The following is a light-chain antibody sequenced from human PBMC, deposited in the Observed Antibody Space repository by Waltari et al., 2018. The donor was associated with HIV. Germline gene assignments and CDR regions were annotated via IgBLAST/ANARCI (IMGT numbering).Light chain of an antibody. J-gene: IGLJ2*01. CDR2: EVS. V-gene: IGLV2-23*02. CDR3: CSYAGSSTLI. Sequence: QSALTQPAPVSGSPGQSIPIPCTGTSSDVGRYNLVPWYQQNPDKAPKLMIYEVSKRPSGVSNRFSGSKSGNTASLTISGLQAEDEAAYYCCSYAGSSTLIFGGGTKLTVL. CDR1: SSDVGRYNL.